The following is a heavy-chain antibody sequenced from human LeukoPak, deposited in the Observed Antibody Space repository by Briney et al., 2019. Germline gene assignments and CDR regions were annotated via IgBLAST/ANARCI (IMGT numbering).Heavy chain of an antibody. CDR3: ARGALLKDIAVAAYYYYGMDV. J-gene: IGHJ6*02. V-gene: IGHV3-66*01. CDR1: GVTVSNNY. Sequence: PGGSLRLSCAASGVTVSNNYMNWVRQAPGKGLEWVSLIYSDGSTYYAGSVKGRFTISRDHSKNTLYLQMNNLRAEDTAVYYCARGALLKDIAVAAYYYYGMDVWGQGTTVTVSS. D-gene: IGHD6-19*01. CDR2: IYSDGST.